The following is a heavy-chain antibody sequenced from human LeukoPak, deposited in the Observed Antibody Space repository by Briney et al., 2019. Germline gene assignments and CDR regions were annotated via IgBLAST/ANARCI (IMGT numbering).Heavy chain of an antibody. CDR3: VRGPPNWGYDY. Sequence: ASVKVSCKASGYTFTSYDINWVRQATGQGLEWMGWMSPNSGKTGYAQKFQGRVTMTRSTSMSTAYMELSSLRSEDTAVYYCVRGPPNWGYDYWGQGTLVTVSS. V-gene: IGHV1-8*01. CDR1: GYTFTSYD. J-gene: IGHJ4*02. D-gene: IGHD7-27*01. CDR2: MSPNSGKT.